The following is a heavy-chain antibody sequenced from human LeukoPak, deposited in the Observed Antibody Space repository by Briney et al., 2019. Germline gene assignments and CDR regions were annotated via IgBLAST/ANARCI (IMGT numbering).Heavy chain of an antibody. J-gene: IGHJ6*03. CDR2: IYYSGST. D-gene: IGHD1-20*01. V-gene: IGHV4-39*07. CDR3: ARGARYNWNAYDYMDV. Sequence: KASETLSLTCTVSGGSISSSSYHWGWIRQPPRKGLEWIGSIYYSGSTYSNPSPKSRVTISVDTSKNQFSLKLTSVTAADTAVYYCARGARYNWNAYDYMDVWGKGTTVTVSS. CDR1: GGSISSSSYH.